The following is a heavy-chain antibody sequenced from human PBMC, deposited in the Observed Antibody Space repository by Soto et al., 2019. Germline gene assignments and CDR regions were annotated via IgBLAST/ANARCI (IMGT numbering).Heavy chain of an antibody. D-gene: IGHD3-16*01. Sequence: KASETLSLTCTVSGGSIISSGYYWSWIRQHPGKGLEWIGYIYYSGSPYYNPSLKSRVSILVDTSKNQFSLKLSSVTAADTAVYYCARSMGGLTGPFGYWGQGTLVTVSS. V-gene: IGHV4-31*03. CDR3: ARSMGGLTGPFGY. CDR1: GGSIISSGYY. CDR2: IYYSGSP. J-gene: IGHJ4*02.